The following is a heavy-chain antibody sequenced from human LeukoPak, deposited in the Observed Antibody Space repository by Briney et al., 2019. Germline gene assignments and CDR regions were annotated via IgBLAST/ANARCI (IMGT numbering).Heavy chain of an antibody. V-gene: IGHV3-21*01. J-gene: IGHJ4*02. CDR2: ISSSSSYI. CDR3: ASPRNYYDSSGYIFY. CDR1: GFTFSSYS. D-gene: IGHD3-22*01. Sequence: GGSLRLSCAASGFTFSSYSMNWVRQAPGKGLEWVSSISSSSSYIYYADSVKGRFTISRDNAKNSLYLQMNSLRAEDTAVYYSASPRNYYDSSGYIFYWGQGTLVTVSS.